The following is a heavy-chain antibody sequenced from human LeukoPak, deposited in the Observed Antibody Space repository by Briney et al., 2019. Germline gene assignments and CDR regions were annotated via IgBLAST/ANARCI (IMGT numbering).Heavy chain of an antibody. CDR3: AKAYYSGSGRPYYYYGMDV. D-gene: IGHD3-10*01. V-gene: IGHV3-23*01. J-gene: IGHJ6*02. CDR1: GFTFTNYA. CDR2: ISGSGGNT. Sequence: PGGSLRLSCAASGFTFTNYAMSWVRQAPGKGLEWVSGISGSGGNTYYADSVKGRFTISRDNSKNTLYLQMSSLGAEDTAVYYCAKAYYSGSGRPYYYYGMDVWGQGTTVTVSS.